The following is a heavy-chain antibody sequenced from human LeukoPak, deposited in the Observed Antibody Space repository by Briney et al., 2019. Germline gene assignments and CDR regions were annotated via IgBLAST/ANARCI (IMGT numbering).Heavy chain of an antibody. CDR2: ISSSSSYI. D-gene: IGHD2-21*01. J-gene: IGHJ6*02. Sequence: GGSLRLSCAASGLIFSDAWMNWVRQAPGKGLEWVSSISSSSSYIYYADSVKGRFTISRDNAKNSLYLQMNSLRAEDTAVYYCARSCGGDCYHYGMDVWGQGTTVTVSS. CDR3: ARSCGGDCYHYGMDV. CDR1: GLIFSDAW. V-gene: IGHV3-21*01.